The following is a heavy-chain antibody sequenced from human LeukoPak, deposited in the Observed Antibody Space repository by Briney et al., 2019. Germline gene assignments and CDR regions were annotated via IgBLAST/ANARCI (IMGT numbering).Heavy chain of an antibody. D-gene: IGHD3-9*01. Sequence: GGSLRLSCATSGFSFYGAWLSWVRQAPGKGLEWVSSISSSSGYINYADSVKGRFTISRDNAKNSLFLQMNSLRVEDTAVYFCVREGTGVLRYLAYWGQGSLVTVSS. CDR1: GFSFYGAW. V-gene: IGHV3-21*06. CDR3: VREGTGVLRYLAY. CDR2: ISSSSGYI. J-gene: IGHJ4*02.